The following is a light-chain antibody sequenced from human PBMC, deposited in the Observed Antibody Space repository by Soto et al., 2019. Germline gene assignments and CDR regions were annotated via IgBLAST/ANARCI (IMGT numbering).Light chain of an antibody. CDR1: QTVSSN. CDR2: GAS. V-gene: IGKV3-15*01. CDR3: QQYNDWPPFT. J-gene: IGKJ3*01. Sequence: EIVMTQSPATLSVSPGERATPSCRASQTVSSNLAWYQQKPGQAPRLLIHGASTRAAGIPARFSGSGSGTEFTLTIGSLQSEDFAVYFCQQYNDWPPFTVGHGTRVDIK.